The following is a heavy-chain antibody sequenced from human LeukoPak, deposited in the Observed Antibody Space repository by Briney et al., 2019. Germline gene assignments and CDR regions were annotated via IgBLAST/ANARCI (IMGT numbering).Heavy chain of an antibody. J-gene: IGHJ4*02. D-gene: IGHD4-23*01. CDR3: AREAGEAWYGGNYYFDY. Sequence: GGSLRLSCAASGFTFSSYSMNWVRQAPGKGLEWVSYISSSSSTIYYADSVKGRFTISRDNAKNSLYLQMNSLRAEDTAVYYCAREAGEAWYGGNYYFDYWGQGTLVIVSS. CDR2: ISSSSSTI. V-gene: IGHV3-48*04. CDR1: GFTFSSYS.